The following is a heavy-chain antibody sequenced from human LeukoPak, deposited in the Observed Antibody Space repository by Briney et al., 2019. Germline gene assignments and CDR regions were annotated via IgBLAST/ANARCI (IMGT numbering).Heavy chain of an antibody. J-gene: IGHJ5*02. D-gene: IGHD4-11*01. V-gene: IGHV3-30-3*01. CDR3: AREAVTTVNWFDP. CDR2: ISYDGSSK. CDR1: GFTSSSYA. Sequence: PGRSLRLSCAASGFTSSSYAMHWVRQAPGQGLEWVAVISYDGSSKYYADSVKGRFTISRDNSENTLYLQMNSLRAEDTAVYYCAREAVTTVNWFDPWGQGTLVTVSS.